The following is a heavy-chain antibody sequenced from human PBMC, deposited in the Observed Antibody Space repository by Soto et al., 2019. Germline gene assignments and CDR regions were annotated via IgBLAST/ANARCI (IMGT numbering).Heavy chain of an antibody. J-gene: IGHJ4*02. D-gene: IGHD5-18*01. CDR3: ATRGYSYGYTFDY. Sequence: SVKVSCKASGGTFSSYAISWVRQDPGQGLEWMGGIIPIFGTANYAQKFQGRVTITADESASTAYMELSSLRSEDTAVYYCATRGYSYGYTFDYWGQGALVTVSS. V-gene: IGHV1-69*13. CDR2: IIPIFGTA. CDR1: GGTFSSYA.